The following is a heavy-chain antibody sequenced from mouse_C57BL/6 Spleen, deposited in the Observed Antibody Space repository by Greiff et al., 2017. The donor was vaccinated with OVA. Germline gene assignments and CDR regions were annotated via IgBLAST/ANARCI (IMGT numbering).Heavy chain of an antibody. CDR3: VRDGNYGIIGYAMDY. J-gene: IGHJ4*01. CDR2: IRSKSSNYAT. D-gene: IGHD2-1*01. Sequence: VQLKQSGGGLVQPKGSLKLSCAASGFTFNTYAMHWVRQAPGKGLEWVARIRSKSSNYATYYADSVKDRFTISRDDSQSMLYLQMNNLKTEDTAMYYCVRDGNYGIIGYAMDYWGQGTSVTVSS. CDR1: GFTFNTYA. V-gene: IGHV10-3*01.